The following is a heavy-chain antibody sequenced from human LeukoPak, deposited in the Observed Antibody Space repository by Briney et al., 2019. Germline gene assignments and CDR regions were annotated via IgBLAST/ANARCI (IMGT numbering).Heavy chain of an antibody. CDR3: ASAAVDYYYYGMDV. CDR2: IIPILGTA. V-gene: IGHV1-69*13. Sequence: ASVKVSCKASGGTFSSYAISWVRQAPGQGLEWMGGIIPILGTANYAQKFQGRVTITADESTSTAYMELSSLRSEDTAVYYCASAAVDYYYYGMDVWGQGTTVTVSS. J-gene: IGHJ6*02. D-gene: IGHD6-13*01. CDR1: GGTFSSYA.